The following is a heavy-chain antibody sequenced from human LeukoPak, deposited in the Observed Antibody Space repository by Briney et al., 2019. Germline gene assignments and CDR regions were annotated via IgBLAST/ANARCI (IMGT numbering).Heavy chain of an antibody. V-gene: IGHV3-7*01. CDR3: AELGITMIGGV. CDR1: GFTFRNYW. Sequence: GGSLRLSCAASGFTFRNYWMSWIRQAPGRGLEWVANIKLDGTRKNYIQSVRGRFTISRDNAKNSLYLQMNSLRAEDTAVYYCAELGITMIGGVWGKGTTVTISS. J-gene: IGHJ6*04. D-gene: IGHD3-10*02. CDR2: IKLDGTRK.